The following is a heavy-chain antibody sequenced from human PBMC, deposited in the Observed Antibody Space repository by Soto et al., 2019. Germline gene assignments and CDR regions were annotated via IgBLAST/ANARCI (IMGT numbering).Heavy chain of an antibody. V-gene: IGHV1-69*01. CDR2: IIPIPGTA. CDR1: GDTFGSYA. J-gene: IGHJ6*02. CDR3: ARSQGSSTSLEIYYYYYYGMDV. Sequence: QVQLVQSGAEVKKPGSSVKVSCKASGDTFGSYAISWVRQAPGQGLEWMGGIIPIPGTANYAQKFQGRVTIAADESSSTAYMKLSSLRSEDTAVYYCARSQGSSTSLEIYYYYYYGMDVWGQGTTVTVSS. D-gene: IGHD2-2*01.